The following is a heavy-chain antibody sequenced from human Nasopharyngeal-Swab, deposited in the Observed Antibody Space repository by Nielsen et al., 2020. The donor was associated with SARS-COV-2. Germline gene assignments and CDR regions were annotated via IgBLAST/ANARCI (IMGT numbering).Heavy chain of an antibody. CDR2: ISYDGSNK. D-gene: IGHD3-10*01. J-gene: IGHJ6*02. Sequence: SCAASGFTFGSYGMHWVRQAPGKGLEWVAVISYDGSNKYYADSVKGRFTISRDNSKNTLYLQMNSLRAEDTAVYYCAKEPGVLWFGELFSYGMDVWGQGTTVTVSS. CDR1: GFTFGSYG. V-gene: IGHV3-30*18. CDR3: AKEPGVLWFGELFSYGMDV.